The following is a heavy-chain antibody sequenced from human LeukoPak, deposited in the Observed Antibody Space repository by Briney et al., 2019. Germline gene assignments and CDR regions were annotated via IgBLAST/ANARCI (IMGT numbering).Heavy chain of an antibody. CDR3: ARDATLLWFGETLGGNFDY. CDR2: INPSGGST. V-gene: IGHV1-46*01. CDR1: GYTFTSYY. D-gene: IGHD3-10*01. J-gene: IGHJ4*02. Sequence: GASVKVSCKASGYTFTSYYMHWVRQAPGQGLEWMGIINPSGGSTSYAQKFQGRVTMTRDTSTSAVYMELSSLRSEDTAVYYCARDATLLWFGETLGGNFDYWGQGTLVTVSS.